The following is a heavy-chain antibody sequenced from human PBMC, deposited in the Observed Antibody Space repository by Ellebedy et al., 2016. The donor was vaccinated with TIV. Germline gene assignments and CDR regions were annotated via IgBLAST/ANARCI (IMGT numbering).Heavy chain of an antibody. CDR1: GGSISSSNCY. D-gene: IGHD6-6*01. Sequence: MPSETLSLTCTVSGGSISSSNCYWGWIRQPPGKGLEWIGAIYSSGNTYYNPSLKSRVTISVDTSRNQFSLRLTSVTAADTAVYYCAREMRGSSSSFGYWGQGTLVTVSS. J-gene: IGHJ4*02. CDR2: IYSSGNT. CDR3: AREMRGSSSSFGY. V-gene: IGHV4-39*07.